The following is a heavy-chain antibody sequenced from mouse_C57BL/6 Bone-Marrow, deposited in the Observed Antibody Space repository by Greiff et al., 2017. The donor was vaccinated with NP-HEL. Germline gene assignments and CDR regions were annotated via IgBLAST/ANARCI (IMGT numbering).Heavy chain of an antibody. CDR2: INPGGSGT. D-gene: IGHD2-2*01. Sequence: VMLLESGAELVRPGTSVKLSCKASGYTFTSYLMEWVKQRPGQGLEWIGVINPGGSGTNYNEKFKVKATLTADTSSTTAYMQLSSLTSEDTAVYFCAISGYYRYFDVWCTGTTVTVSS. CDR3: AISGYYRYFDV. V-gene: IGHV1-54*01. J-gene: IGHJ1*03. CDR1: GYTFTSYL.